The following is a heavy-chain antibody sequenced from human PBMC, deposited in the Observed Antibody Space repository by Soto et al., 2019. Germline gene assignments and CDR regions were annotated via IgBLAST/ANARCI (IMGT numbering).Heavy chain of an antibody. Sequence: ITLEESGPTLVKPTETLTLTCTFSGFSLTTGVGVGWVRQPPGKALEWLALVYWDDDKHYTPSLMSRLTITXXXXKGQVVXXXXXXXXXXXXXXXXXTXXADFWGPGTLVTVSS. CDR3: XTXXADF. CDR2: VYWDDDK. V-gene: IGHV2-5*02. J-gene: IGHJ4*02. CDR1: GFSLTTGVG.